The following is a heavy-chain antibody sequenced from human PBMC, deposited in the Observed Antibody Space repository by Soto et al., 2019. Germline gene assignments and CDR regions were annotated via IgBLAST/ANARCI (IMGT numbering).Heavy chain of an antibody. CDR1: GFTFSSYS. CDR3: ARDLWELRNAFDI. V-gene: IGHV3-21*01. Sequence: PGGSLRLSCAASGFTFSSYSMNWVRQAPGKGLEWVSSISSSSSYIYYADSVKGRFTISRDNAKNPLYLQMNSLRAEDTAVYYCARDLWELRNAFDIWGQGTMVTVS. D-gene: IGHD1-26*01. CDR2: ISSSSSYI. J-gene: IGHJ3*02.